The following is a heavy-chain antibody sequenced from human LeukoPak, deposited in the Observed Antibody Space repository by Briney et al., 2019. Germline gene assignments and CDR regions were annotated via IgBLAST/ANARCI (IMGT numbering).Heavy chain of an antibody. J-gene: IGHJ6*03. CDR1: GGSISSHY. V-gene: IGHV4-59*11. CDR3: ARVCLVVPAAITSSYYYMDV. D-gene: IGHD2-2*01. CDR2: IYYSGST. Sequence: SETLSLTCTVSGGSISSHYWSWIRQPPGKGLEWIGYIYYSGSTDYNPSLKSRVTISVDTSKNQFSLKLSSVTAADTAVYYCARVCLVVPAAITSSYYYMDVWGKGTTVTVSS.